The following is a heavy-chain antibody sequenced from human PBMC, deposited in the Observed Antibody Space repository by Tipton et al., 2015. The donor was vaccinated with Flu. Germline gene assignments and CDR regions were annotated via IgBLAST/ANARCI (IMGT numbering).Heavy chain of an antibody. J-gene: IGHJ6*02. V-gene: IGHV1-2*06. CDR1: GYSLIDNS. CDR2: INPNGGGT. Sequence: QLVQSGAEVKKPGASVKVSCKTSGYSLIDNSVHWVRQAPGQGLEWIGQINPNGGGTGYAQKFQGRDTVTSDTSSSTAYLEMGRLSSAETAVYYCAKVGPEDYNGLDVWGRGTTVTVS. CDR3: AKVGPEDYNGLDV.